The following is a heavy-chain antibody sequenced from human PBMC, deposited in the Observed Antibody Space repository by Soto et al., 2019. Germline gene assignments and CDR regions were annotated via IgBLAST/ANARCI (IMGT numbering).Heavy chain of an antibody. CDR3: EGSSWRHKDNLQLGHSRSSYGPHNH. Sequence: SETLSLPCAVYGGSFSDYYWSWIRQPPGKGLEWFGEINHIGRTHYNPSLKSRVTSSQVTSKKQFPLKLRSVTAQETAVYYCEGSSWRHKDNLQLGHSRSSYGPHNHWGHGTLVPVYS. V-gene: IGHV4-34*01. J-gene: IGHJ5*02. CDR1: GGSFSDYY. CDR2: INHIGRT. D-gene: IGHD6-6*01.